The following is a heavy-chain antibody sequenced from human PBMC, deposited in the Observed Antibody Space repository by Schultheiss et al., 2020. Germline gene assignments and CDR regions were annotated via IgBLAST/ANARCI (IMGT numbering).Heavy chain of an antibody. Sequence: ASVKVSCKASGYTFTGYYMHWVRQAPGQGLEWMGWINPNSGGTNYAQKFQGWVTMTRDTSISTAYMELSRLRSDDTAVYYCARDYYVWGSYRTNDAFDIWGQGTMVTVSS. J-gene: IGHJ3*02. V-gene: IGHV1-2*04. CDR1: GYTFTGYY. D-gene: IGHD3-16*02. CDR3: ARDYYVWGSYRTNDAFDI. CDR2: INPNSGGT.